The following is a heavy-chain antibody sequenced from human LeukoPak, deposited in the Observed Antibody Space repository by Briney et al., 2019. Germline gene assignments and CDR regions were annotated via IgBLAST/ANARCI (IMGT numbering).Heavy chain of an antibody. CDR1: GFTFSSYE. V-gene: IGHV3-48*03. CDR3: ARESRIRYYYYYMDV. J-gene: IGHJ6*03. D-gene: IGHD2-2*01. Sequence: GGSLRLSCAASGFTFSSYEMNWVRQAPGKGLEWVSYISSSGSTIYYADSVKGRFTISRDNAKNSLYLQMNSLRAEDTAVYYCARESRIRYYYYYMDVWGKGTTVTISS. CDR2: ISSSGSTI.